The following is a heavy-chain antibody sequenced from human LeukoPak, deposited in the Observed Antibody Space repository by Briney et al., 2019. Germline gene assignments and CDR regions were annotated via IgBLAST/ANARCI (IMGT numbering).Heavy chain of an antibody. CDR3: ARDLPDLTFSYDSSGLDY. J-gene: IGHJ4*02. CDR1: GYTFTNYG. D-gene: IGHD3-22*01. V-gene: IGHV1-18*01. CDR2: ISAYNGDT. Sequence: VASVKVSCKASGYTFTNYGISWVRQAPGQGLEWMGWISAYNGDTNYAQMVQGRVTMTTDASTNTAYMELRSLRSDDTAVFYCARDLPDLTFSYDSSGLDYWGQGTLVTVST.